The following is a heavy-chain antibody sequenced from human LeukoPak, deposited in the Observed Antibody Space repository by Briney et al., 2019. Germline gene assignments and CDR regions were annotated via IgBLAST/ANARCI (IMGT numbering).Heavy chain of an antibody. Sequence: GSLRLSWAASGFTVSSNYMSWVRQAPGKGLEWVSVIYSSGSTYYADSVKGRFTISRDNSKNTLYLQMNSLRDEDTAVYYCARSFSYSGRYYDWGQGTLVTVSS. CDR1: GFTVSSNY. J-gene: IGHJ4*02. V-gene: IGHV3-53*01. D-gene: IGHD1-26*01. CDR2: IYSSGST. CDR3: ARSFSYSGRYYD.